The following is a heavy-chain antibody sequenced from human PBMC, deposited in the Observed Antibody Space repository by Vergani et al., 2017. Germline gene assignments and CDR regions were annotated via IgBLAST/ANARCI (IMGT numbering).Heavy chain of an antibody. D-gene: IGHD1-14*01. CDR1: GFTFSDFS. CDR2: INRGSTT. V-gene: IGHV3-66*01. Sequence: VQLVESGGGLVKPGGSLRLSCAASGFTFSDFSMSWVRQAPGKGLEWVSAINRGSTTYYADSVKGRFTISRDNSKNTVFLQMNSLRAEDTAVYYCAKEGRSGITPFVADWGQGTLVTVSS. J-gene: IGHJ4*02. CDR3: AKEGRSGITPFVAD.